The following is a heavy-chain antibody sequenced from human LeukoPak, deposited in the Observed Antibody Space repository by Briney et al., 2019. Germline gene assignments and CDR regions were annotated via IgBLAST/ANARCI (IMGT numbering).Heavy chain of an antibody. CDR2: IRSKTNTYAT. CDR1: GFTFSGSS. D-gene: IGHD5-24*01. Sequence: GGSLRLSCAASGFTFSGSSIHWVRQASGQGLKWVGRIRSKTNTYATAYAASVKGRFTISRDDSKNTAYLQMNGLKTEDTAVYYCSGLRDGYQVSFDYWGQGTLVTVSS. J-gene: IGHJ4*02. CDR3: SGLRDGYQVSFDY. V-gene: IGHV3-73*01.